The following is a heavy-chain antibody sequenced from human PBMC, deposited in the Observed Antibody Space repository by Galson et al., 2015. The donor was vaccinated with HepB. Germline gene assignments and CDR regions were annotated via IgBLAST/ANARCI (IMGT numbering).Heavy chain of an antibody. Sequence: LSLTCAVYDGSFSGYYWSWIRQPPGKGLEWIGEINHSGSTNYNPSLKSRVTISVDTSKNQFSLKLSSVTAADTAVYYCARGPWAGTTWGGSAFDIWGQGTMVTVSS. J-gene: IGHJ3*02. V-gene: IGHV4-34*01. CDR2: INHSGST. D-gene: IGHD1-7*01. CDR3: ARGPWAGTTWGGSAFDI. CDR1: DGSFSGYY.